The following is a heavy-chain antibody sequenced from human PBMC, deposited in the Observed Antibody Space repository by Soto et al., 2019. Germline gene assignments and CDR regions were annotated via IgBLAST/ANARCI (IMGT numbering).Heavy chain of an antibody. J-gene: IGHJ2*01. CDR1: GGSISSGGYY. V-gene: IGHV4-31*03. CDR3: ARAATGGGWLPYFDL. D-gene: IGHD5-12*01. CDR2: IYYSGST. Sequence: QVQLQESGPGLVKPSQTLSLTCTVSGGSISSGGYYWSWIRQHPGKGLGWIGYIYYSGSTYYNPSLKSRVTISVDTSKNQFSLKLSSVTAADTAVYYCARAATGGGWLPYFDLWGRGTLVTVSS.